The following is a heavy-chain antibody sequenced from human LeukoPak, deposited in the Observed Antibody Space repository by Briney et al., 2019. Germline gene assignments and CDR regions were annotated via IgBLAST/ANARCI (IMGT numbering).Heavy chain of an antibody. CDR1: GYTLTSYD. J-gene: IGHJ4*02. CDR3: ARGVAGDAEPIDY. D-gene: IGHD3-16*01. V-gene: IGHV1-8*01. CDR2: MNPNSGNT. Sequence: ASVKVSCKASGYTLTSYDINWVRQATGQGLEWMGWMNPNSGNTGYAQKFQGRVTMTRNTSISTAYMELSSLRSEDTAVYYRARGVAGDAEPIDYWGQGTLVTVSS.